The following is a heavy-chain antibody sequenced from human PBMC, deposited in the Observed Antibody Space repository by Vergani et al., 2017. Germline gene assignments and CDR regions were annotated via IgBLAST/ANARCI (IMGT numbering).Heavy chain of an antibody. CDR3: ASSSVSRNPPDYFDN. CDR2: VEDSGYF. J-gene: IGHJ4*03. V-gene: IGHV4-59*01. D-gene: IGHD1-14*01. Sequence: QVQLQESGPGLVRPPETLSLTCTVSGGSLSGYYWNWIRQPPGEGLEWIGYVEDSGYFNYNPSLKTRVSMSSDTSNNQFSLMLSSVTVADTAVYYCASSSVSRNPPDYFDNWGQGTLVTGAS. CDR1: GGSLSGYY.